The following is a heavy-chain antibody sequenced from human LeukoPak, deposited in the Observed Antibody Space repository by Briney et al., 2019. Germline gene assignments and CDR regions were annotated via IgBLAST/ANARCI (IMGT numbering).Heavy chain of an antibody. CDR2: TYYRSKWYN. CDR3: TRELPWGPADY. CDR1: GDSVSSNSAV. D-gene: IGHD7-27*01. J-gene: IGHJ4*02. Sequence: SQALSLTCAISGDSVSSNSAVWGWIRQSPSRGLEWLGRTYYRSKWYNDYAVSLKSRIPINPDTSKNQVSLQLNSVTPEDTAVYYCTRELPWGPADYWGQGTLVTVS. V-gene: IGHV6-1*01.